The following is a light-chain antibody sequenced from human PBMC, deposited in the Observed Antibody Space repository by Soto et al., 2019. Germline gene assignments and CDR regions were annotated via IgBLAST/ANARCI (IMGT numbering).Light chain of an antibody. J-gene: IGKJ4*01. CDR3: QQYNSYPLT. V-gene: IGKV1-5*01. Sequence: DIQMPQSPSTLSAFVGASFTITGRASQIISTWLAWYQQKPGKAPKLLIHDASNLESGVPSRFSGSGSGTEFTLTISSLQPDDFATYYCQQYNSYPLTFGGGTKVDIK. CDR1: QIISTW. CDR2: DAS.